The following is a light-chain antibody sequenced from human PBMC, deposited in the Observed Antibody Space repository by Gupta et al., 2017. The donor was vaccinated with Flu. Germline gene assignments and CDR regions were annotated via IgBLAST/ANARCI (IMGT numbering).Light chain of an antibody. CDR2: SDK. Sequence: RITCGGNNIGSKNVHWYQQKPGQAPILVIYSDKYRPSGIPERFSGSNSGTTLTISRAQAGDEADYYCQVWDSSTVVFGGGTKLTVL. J-gene: IGLJ2*01. V-gene: IGLV3-9*01. CDR1: NIGSKN. CDR3: QVWDSSTVV.